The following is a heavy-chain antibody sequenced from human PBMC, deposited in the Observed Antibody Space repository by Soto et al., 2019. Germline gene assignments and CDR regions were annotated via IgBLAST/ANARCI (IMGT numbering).Heavy chain of an antibody. CDR3: ARHGFYGDYSSNYFDP. CDR2: IYPSDSTT. D-gene: IGHD4-17*01. V-gene: IGHV5-51*01. Sequence: GESMKTSCNGSGYSFTNYWIAWVRQMPGKGLEYMGIIYPSDSTTRYSPSFQGQVTISADKSISTAYLQWNSLKASDTAMYYCARHGFYGDYSSNYFDPWGQGTLVTVSS. J-gene: IGHJ5*02. CDR1: GYSFTNYW.